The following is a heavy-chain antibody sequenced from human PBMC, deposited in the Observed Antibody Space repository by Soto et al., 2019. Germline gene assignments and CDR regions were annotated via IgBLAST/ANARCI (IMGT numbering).Heavy chain of an antibody. CDR3: ARVEGRYRVFKLGYCSGGSCSLDY. J-gene: IGHJ4*01. CDR1: GYTFTNYG. Sequence: ASVKVSCKASGYTFTNYGISWLRQAPGQGLEWMGWINTYNGNTNHAQKLQGRVTITRDTSASTAYMELSSLRSEDTAVYYCARVEGRYRVFKLGYCSGGSCSLDYWG. CDR2: INTYNGNT. D-gene: IGHD2-15*01. V-gene: IGHV1-18*01.